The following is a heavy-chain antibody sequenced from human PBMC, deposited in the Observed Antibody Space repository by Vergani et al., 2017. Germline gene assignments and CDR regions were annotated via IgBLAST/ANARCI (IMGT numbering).Heavy chain of an antibody. Sequence: EVQLLESGGGLVQPGGSLRLSCAASGFTFRFYAMSWVRQGPGKGLEWVSGISESGDTTYYADSVKGRFTISRDNAKNSLYLQMNSLRAEDTAVYYCARDLFYYDSSGYYSGFFDYWGQGTLVTVSS. V-gene: IGHV3-23*01. D-gene: IGHD3-22*01. CDR3: ARDLFYYDSSGYYSGFFDY. CDR2: ISESGDTT. J-gene: IGHJ4*02. CDR1: GFTFRFYA.